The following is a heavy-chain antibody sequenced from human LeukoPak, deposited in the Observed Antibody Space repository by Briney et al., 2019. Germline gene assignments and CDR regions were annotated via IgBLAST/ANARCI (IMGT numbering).Heavy chain of an antibody. Sequence: SETLSLTCTVSGGSISSGDYYWSWIRQPAGKGQEWIGRIYTSGSTNYNPSLKSRVTMSVDTSKNQFSLKLSSVTAADTAVYYCARDLRAFDINRAFDIWGQGTMVTVSS. D-gene: IGHD3-9*01. CDR1: GGSISSGDYY. V-gene: IGHV4-61*02. CDR2: IYTSGST. CDR3: ARDLRAFDINRAFDI. J-gene: IGHJ3*02.